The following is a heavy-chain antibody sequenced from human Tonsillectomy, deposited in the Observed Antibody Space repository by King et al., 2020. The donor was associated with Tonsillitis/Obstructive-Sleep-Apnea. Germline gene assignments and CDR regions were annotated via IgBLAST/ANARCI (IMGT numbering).Heavy chain of an antibody. V-gene: IGHV1-69*12. D-gene: IGHD3-10*01. Sequence: QLVQSGAEVKKPGSSVKVSCKASGGTFSSYAISWVRQAPGQGLEWMGGSIPIFGTANYAQKFQGTVTVTADGSTSTAHMELGSLRSEDTAVYYCARTYYYGSGSYSDAFDIWGQGTMVTVSS. CDR3: ARTYYYGSGSYSDAFDI. J-gene: IGHJ3*02. CDR1: GGTFSSYA. CDR2: SIPIFGTA.